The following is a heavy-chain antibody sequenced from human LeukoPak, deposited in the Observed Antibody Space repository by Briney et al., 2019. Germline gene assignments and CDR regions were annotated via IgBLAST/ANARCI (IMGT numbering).Heavy chain of an antibody. D-gene: IGHD2-15*01. J-gene: IGHJ4*02. CDR2: IIPILGLA. CDR1: GGTFSSYA. CDR3: ARLGYCSGGSCYSGRARPTDY. V-gene: IGHV1-69*04. Sequence: SVKVSCKASGGTFSSYAISWVRQAPGQGLEWMGRIIPILGLANYAQKFQGRVTITADKSTSTAYMELSSLRSEDTAVYYCARLGYCSGGSCYSGRARPTDYWGQGTLVTVSS.